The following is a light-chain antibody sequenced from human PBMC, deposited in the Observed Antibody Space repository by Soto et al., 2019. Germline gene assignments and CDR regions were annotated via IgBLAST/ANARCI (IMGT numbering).Light chain of an antibody. V-gene: IGLV2-14*01. Sequence: QSALTQPASVSGSPGQSITISCTGTSSDVGGYDFVSWYRQHPGQAPKILIYEVTHRPSGVPDRFSGSKSGNTASLTISGLQADDEADYYCSSYTSTSSPVFGPGTKLTVL. CDR1: SSDVGGYDF. J-gene: IGLJ1*01. CDR2: EVT. CDR3: SSYTSTSSPV.